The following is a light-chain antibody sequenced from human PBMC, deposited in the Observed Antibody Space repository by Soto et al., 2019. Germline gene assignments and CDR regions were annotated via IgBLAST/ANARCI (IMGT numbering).Light chain of an antibody. CDR2: GVT. CDR1: SSDVGGYNY. Sequence: QSVLTQPASVSGYPGQSITISCTGTSSDVGGYNYVSWYQQHPGIAPKLLIYGVTNRPSGVSTRFSGSKSGNTASLTISGLQAEDEADYHCSSYTSASTLLYLFGTGTKVTVL. CDR3: SSYTSASTLLYL. V-gene: IGLV2-14*01. J-gene: IGLJ1*01.